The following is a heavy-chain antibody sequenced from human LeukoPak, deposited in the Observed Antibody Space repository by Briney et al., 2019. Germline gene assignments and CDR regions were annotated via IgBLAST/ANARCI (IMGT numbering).Heavy chain of an antibody. CDR1: GFTFSTYW. CDR3: AKNADFWSSYSDC. CDR2: IIPDGSEV. Sequence: GGSLRLSCAASGFTFSTYWMTWVRQAPGKGLEWVANIIPDGSEVYYVDSVKGRFTVSRDNAKNTLYLQMNSLRAEDTAAYYCAKNADFWSSYSDCWGQGTLVTVSS. V-gene: IGHV3-7*03. D-gene: IGHD3-3*01. J-gene: IGHJ4*02.